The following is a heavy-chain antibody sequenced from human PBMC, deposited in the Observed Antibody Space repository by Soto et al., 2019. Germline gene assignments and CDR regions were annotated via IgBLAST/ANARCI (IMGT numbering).Heavy chain of an antibody. D-gene: IGHD2-2*01. CDR3: ARDRIVVVTADRVRKIDY. CDR2: ISSSGSTI. V-gene: IGHV3-11*01. CDR1: GFTFSDYY. J-gene: IGHJ4*02. Sequence: GGSLRLSCAPSGFTFSDYYMSWIRQPPGKGLEWVSYISSSGSTIYYANSVKGRFTISRDNAKNSLYLQMHSLRAEDTAVYYCARDRIVVVTADRVRKIDYWGQGTMVTVS.